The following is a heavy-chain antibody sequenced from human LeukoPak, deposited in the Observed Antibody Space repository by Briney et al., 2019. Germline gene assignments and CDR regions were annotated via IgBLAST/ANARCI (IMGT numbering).Heavy chain of an antibody. CDR1: GYTFTSYD. D-gene: IGHD3-9*01. V-gene: IGHV1-8*01. CDR3: ARGIRGRYFDWSSNWFDP. Sequence: GASVKVSCKASGYTFTSYDINWVRQAAGQGLEWMGWMNPNSGNTGYAQKFQGRVTMTRNTSISTAYMELSSLRSEDTAVYYCARGIRGRYFDWSSNWFDPWGQGTLVTVSS. J-gene: IGHJ5*02. CDR2: MNPNSGNT.